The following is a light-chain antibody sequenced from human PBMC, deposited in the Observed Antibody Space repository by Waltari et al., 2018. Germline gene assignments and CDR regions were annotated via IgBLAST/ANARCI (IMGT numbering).Light chain of an antibody. CDR3: ATWDDSLTNYV. V-gene: IGLV1-47*01. CDR2: RNY. CDR1: TSNIASNY. Sequence: QSVMTQPPSASATPGQTVTISCSGGTSNIASNYVNRYQQLPGTAPKLIVYRNYQRPSGVPDRFSGSKSGASASLAISGLQSEDEGDYYCATWDDSLTNYVFGTGTKVTV. J-gene: IGLJ1*01.